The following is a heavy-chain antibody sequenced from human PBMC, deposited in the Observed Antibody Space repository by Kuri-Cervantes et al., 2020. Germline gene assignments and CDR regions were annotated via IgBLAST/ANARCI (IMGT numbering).Heavy chain of an antibody. CDR1: GGSFSGYY. CDR3: ASSTGSGTFDY. CDR2: IYYSGST. D-gene: IGHD1-26*01. Sequence: GSLRLSCAVYGGSFSGYYWSWIRQPPGKGLEWIGYIYYSGSTNYNPSLKSRVTISVDTSKNQFSLKLSSVTAADTAVYYCASSTGSGTFDYWGQGTLVTVSS. J-gene: IGHJ4*02. V-gene: IGHV4-59*01.